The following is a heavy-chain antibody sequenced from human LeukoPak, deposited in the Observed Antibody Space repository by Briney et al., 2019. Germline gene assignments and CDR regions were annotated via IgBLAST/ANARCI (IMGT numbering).Heavy chain of an antibody. J-gene: IGHJ4*02. CDR1: EFTFSDFG. CDR3: ARVPDGIAVAGFDY. CDR2: IWHDGKHE. D-gene: IGHD6-19*01. Sequence: GGSLRLSCAASEFTFSDFGIHWVRQAPGKGLEWVAVIWHDGKHEYYADSVKGRFTISRDNSKNMAYLQMNSLRVEDTAAYYCARVPDGIAVAGFDYWGQGTLVTVSS. V-gene: IGHV3-33*01.